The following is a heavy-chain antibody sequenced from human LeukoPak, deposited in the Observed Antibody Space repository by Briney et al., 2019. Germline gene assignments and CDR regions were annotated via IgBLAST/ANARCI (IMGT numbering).Heavy chain of an antibody. D-gene: IGHD3-10*01. Sequence: PGGSLRLSCVASGFTFSSYGMHWVRQAPGKGLEWEAFISYDGSNRYYVDSVKGRFTISRDNSKNTLYLQMNSLRAEDTAVYYCARYLWFGDAFTWGQGTLVTVSS. CDR1: GFTFSSYG. J-gene: IGHJ5*02. CDR3: ARYLWFGDAFT. CDR2: ISYDGSNR. V-gene: IGHV3-30*03.